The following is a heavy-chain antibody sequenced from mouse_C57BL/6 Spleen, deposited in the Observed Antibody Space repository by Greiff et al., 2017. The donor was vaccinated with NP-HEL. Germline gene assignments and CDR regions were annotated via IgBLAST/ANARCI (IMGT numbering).Heavy chain of an antibody. Sequence: QVQLQQSGAELVKPGASVKMSCKASGYTFTSYWITWVKQRPGQGLEWIGDIYPGSGSTNYNEKFKSKATLTVDTSSSTAYMQLSSLTSEDSAVYYCARWDYYGSSYWYFDVWGTGTTVTVSS. CDR3: ARWDYYGSSYWYFDV. CDR2: IYPGSGST. CDR1: GYTFTSYW. J-gene: IGHJ1*03. D-gene: IGHD1-1*01. V-gene: IGHV1-55*01.